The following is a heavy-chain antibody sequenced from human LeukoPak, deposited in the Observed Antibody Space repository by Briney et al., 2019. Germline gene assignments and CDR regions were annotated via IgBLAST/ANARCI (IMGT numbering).Heavy chain of an antibody. V-gene: IGHV1-46*01. Sequence: ASVKVSCKASGYTFTSYYMHWVRQAPGQGLEWMGIINPSGGSTSYAQKFQGKVTMTRHTSTSTVYMELSSLRSEDTAVYYCARVLKPEKEATTYYYDSSGYSNAFDIWGQGTMVTVSS. D-gene: IGHD3-22*01. CDR1: GYTFTSYY. CDR3: ARVLKPEKEATTYYYDSSGYSNAFDI. CDR2: INPSGGST. J-gene: IGHJ3*02.